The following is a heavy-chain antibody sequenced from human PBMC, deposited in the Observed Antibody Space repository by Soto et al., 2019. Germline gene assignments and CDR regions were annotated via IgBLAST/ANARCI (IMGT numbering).Heavy chain of an antibody. D-gene: IGHD2-15*01. CDR3: ANRWCEGCYYQYYFDY. J-gene: IGHJ4*02. Sequence: EVQLLESGGGLVQPGGSLRLSCVVSGFTFSRSAMSWVRQAPGKGLEWVSGISTSGDRTYYADSVKGRFTISRDNSKNTLYLQMSSLRAEDTAVYYCANRWCEGCYYQYYFDYWGQGALVTVSS. CDR2: ISTSGDRT. V-gene: IGHV3-23*01. CDR1: GFTFSRSA.